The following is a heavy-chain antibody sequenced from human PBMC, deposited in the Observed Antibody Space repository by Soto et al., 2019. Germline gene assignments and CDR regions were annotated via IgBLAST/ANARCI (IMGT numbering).Heavy chain of an antibody. CDR1: GFPFSSYG. CDR2: ISYDGSNK. D-gene: IGHD3-10*01. V-gene: IGHV3-30*03. CDR3: VGGPYHFDY. J-gene: IGHJ4*02. Sequence: QVQLVESGGGVVQPGRSLRLSCAASGFPFSSYGMHWVREAPGKGLEWVAVISYDGSNKYYADSVKGRFTISRDNSASTLYLQMNSLRPEDTALYYCVGGPYHFDYRGQGTLVTVSP.